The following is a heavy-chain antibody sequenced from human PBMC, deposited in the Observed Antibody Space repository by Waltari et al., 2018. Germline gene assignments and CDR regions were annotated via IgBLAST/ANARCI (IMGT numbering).Heavy chain of an antibody. J-gene: IGHJ4*02. V-gene: IGHV1-69*10. CDR3: ARRLPYYYDSSGYYDDY. D-gene: IGHD3-22*01. CDR2: IIPILGIA. CDR1: GATFSSSA. Sequence: QVQLVQSGAAVKKPGSSVKVSCKASGATFSSSAITWLRQAPGPGLEWMGGIIPILGIANYAQKFQGRVTITADKSASTAYMELSSLRSEDTAVYYCARRLPYYYDSSGYYDDYWGQGTLVTVSS.